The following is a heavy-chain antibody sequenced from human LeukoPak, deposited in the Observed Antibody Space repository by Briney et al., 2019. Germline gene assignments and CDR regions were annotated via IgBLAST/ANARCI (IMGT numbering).Heavy chain of an antibody. J-gene: IGHJ4*02. CDR3: ARLWGSVSGYFDY. Sequence: LPGGSLRLSCAASEFTFTTYGMHWVRQAPGKGLEWVAFIYYDGNNIYYADYVKGRFTISRDISKNTLYLQMDSLRAEDTAIYYCARLWGSVSGYFDYWGQGTLVTVSS. CDR2: IYYDGNNI. CDR1: EFTFTTYG. V-gene: IGHV3-33*01. D-gene: IGHD2-21*01.